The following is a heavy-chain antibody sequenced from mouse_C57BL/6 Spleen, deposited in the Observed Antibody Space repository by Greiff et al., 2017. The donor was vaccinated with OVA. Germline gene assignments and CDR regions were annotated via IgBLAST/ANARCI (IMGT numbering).Heavy chain of an antibody. CDR3: ARFDGPFYYAMDY. D-gene: IGHD2-3*01. CDR1: GYTFTSYW. J-gene: IGHJ4*01. CDR2: IDPSDSYS. V-gene: IGHV1-69*01. Sequence: VQLQQPGAELVMPGASVKLSCKASGYTFTSYWMHWVKQRPGQGLEWIGEIDPSDSYSNYNQKFKGKSTLTVDKSSSTAYMQLSSLTSEDSAVYYCARFDGPFYYAMDYWGQGTSVTVSS.